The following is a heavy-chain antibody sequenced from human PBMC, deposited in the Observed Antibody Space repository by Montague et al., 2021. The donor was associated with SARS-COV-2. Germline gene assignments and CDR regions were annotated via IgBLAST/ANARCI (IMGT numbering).Heavy chain of an antibody. CDR2: IYYSGST. CDR3: ARHPGITMIVVVIPSAFDI. V-gene: IGHV4-39*01. CDR1: GGSISSSSYY. D-gene: IGHD3-22*01. J-gene: IGHJ3*02. Sequence: SETLSLTYTLSGGSISSSSYYWGWIRQPPGKGLEWIGSIYYSGSTYYNPSLKSRVTISVDTSKNQFSLKLSSVTAADTAVYYCARHPGITMIVVVIPSAFDIWGQGTMVTVSS.